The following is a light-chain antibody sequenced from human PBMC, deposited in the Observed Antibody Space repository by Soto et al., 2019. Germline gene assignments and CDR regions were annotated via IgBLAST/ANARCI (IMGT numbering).Light chain of an antibody. V-gene: IGLV2-14*01. J-gene: IGLJ1*01. CDR3: SSYTISSFYV. Sequence: QSALTQPASVSGSPGQSITISCTGTSSDVGGYNYVSWYQQHPGKAPKLMIYDVSNRPSGVYNRFSGSKSGNTASLTISGLQAEDEADYYCSSYTISSFYVFGSGTKLTVL. CDR2: DVS. CDR1: SSDVGGYNY.